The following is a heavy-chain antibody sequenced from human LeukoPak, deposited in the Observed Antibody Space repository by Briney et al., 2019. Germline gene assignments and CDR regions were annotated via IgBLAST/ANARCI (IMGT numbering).Heavy chain of an antibody. D-gene: IGHD2-15*01. CDR3: ARDYCSGPKCYFIDY. V-gene: IGHV3-48*04. Sequence: GGSLRLSCAASGFTFSNYIMNWVRQAPGKGLEWVSYITSSSTVYYAGSVKGRFTISRDNAKNSLFLQMNSLRAEDTAVYYCARDYCSGPKCYFIDYWGQGALVTVSS. J-gene: IGHJ4*02. CDR1: GFTFSNYI. CDR2: ITSSSTV.